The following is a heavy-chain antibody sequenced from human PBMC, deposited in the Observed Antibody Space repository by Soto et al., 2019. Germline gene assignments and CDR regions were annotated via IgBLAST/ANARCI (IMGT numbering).Heavy chain of an antibody. CDR1: GFIFSSYT. CDR2: ISAGGDDT. Sequence: GGSLRLSCAASGFIFSSYTMSWVRQAPGKGLEWVSAISAGGDDTYYTDSVKGRFTISRDTSKNTLFLQMNSLRAEDTAAYYCTKDLRSSGWYEFQHWGQGTLVTVSS. V-gene: IGHV3-23*01. CDR3: TKDLRSSGWYEFQH. D-gene: IGHD6-19*01. J-gene: IGHJ1*01.